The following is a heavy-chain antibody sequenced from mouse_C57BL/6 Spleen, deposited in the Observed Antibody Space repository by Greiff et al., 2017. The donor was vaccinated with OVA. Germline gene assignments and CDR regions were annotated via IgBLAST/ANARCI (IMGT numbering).Heavy chain of an antibody. J-gene: IGHJ4*01. Sequence: EVQLQQSGAELVRPGASVKLSCTASGFNIKDDYMHWVKQRPEQGLEWIGWIDPENGDPEYASKFQGKATITADTSSNTAYLQLSSLTSEDTAVYYCTTPGAMDYWGQGTSVTVSS. CDR3: TTPGAMDY. V-gene: IGHV14-4*01. CDR1: GFNIKDDY. CDR2: IDPENGDP.